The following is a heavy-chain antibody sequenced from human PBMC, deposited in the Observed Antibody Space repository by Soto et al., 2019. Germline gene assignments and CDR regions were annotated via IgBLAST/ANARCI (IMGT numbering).Heavy chain of an antibody. CDR2: ISGSGGST. V-gene: IGHV3-23*01. Sequence: GGSLRLSCAASGFTFSSYAMSWVRQAPGKGLEWVSAISGSGGSTYYADSVKGRFTISRDNSKNTLYLQMNSLRAEDTAVYYCAKVIIGSSSGDDVFDIWGQGTMVTVSS. CDR3: AKVIIGSSSGDDVFDI. D-gene: IGHD6-6*01. CDR1: GFTFSSYA. J-gene: IGHJ3*02.